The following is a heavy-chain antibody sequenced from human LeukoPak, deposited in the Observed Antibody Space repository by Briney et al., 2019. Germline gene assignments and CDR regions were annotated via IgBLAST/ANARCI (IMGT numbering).Heavy chain of an antibody. Sequence: GGSLRLSCAASGFTFSTYAMTWVRQASGKGLEWVSAIRGSGTGTYYADSVKGRFTISRDNSKNTLYLHMNSLRAEDTAKYYCAKHNGAAAGVPYYFDSWGQGTLSTVSS. D-gene: IGHD6-13*01. CDR2: IRGSGTGT. J-gene: IGHJ4*02. CDR1: GFTFSTYA. CDR3: AKHNGAAAGVPYYFDS. V-gene: IGHV3-23*01.